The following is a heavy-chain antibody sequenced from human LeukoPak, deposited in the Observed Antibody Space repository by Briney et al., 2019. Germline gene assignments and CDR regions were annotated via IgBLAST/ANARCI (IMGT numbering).Heavy chain of an antibody. CDR2: IIPIFGTA. CDR3: ARDSPVGGQPLSGPYDY. J-gene: IGHJ4*02. V-gene: IGHV1-69*13. CDR1: GGTFSSYA. Sequence: SVKVSCKASGGTFSSYAIGWVRQAPGQGLEWMGGIIPIFGTANYAQKFQGRVTITADESTSTAYMELSSLRSEDTAVYYCARDSPVGGQPLSGPYDYWGQGTLVTVSS. D-gene: IGHD5-12*01.